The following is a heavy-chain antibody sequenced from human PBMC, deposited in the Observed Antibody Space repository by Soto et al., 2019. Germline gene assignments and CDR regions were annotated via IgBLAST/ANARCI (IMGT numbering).Heavy chain of an antibody. V-gene: IGHV3-33*01. D-gene: IGHD2-2*01. CDR1: GFTFSSYG. J-gene: IGHJ4*02. Sequence: GGSLRLSCAASGFTFSSYGMHWVRQAPGKGLEWVAVIWYDGSNKYYADSVKGRFTISRDNSKNTLYLQMNSLRAEDTAVYYCASSRVVPAAMWIGCLDYWGQGTLVTVSS. CDR3: ASSRVVPAAMWIGCLDY. CDR2: IWYDGSNK.